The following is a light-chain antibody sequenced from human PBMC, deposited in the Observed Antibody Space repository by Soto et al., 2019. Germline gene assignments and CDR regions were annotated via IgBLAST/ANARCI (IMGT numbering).Light chain of an antibody. CDR3: QEFNMYPLLFT. V-gene: IGKV1-13*02. Sequence: AIQLTQSPSSLSASVGDRVTITCRASQGISSALAWYQQKPGKAPKLLIYDASSLESGVPSRFSGSGSGTDYTITISTLQPEDFATYCCQEFNMYPLLFTFGPGTKVDIK. J-gene: IGKJ3*01. CDR2: DAS. CDR1: QGISSA.